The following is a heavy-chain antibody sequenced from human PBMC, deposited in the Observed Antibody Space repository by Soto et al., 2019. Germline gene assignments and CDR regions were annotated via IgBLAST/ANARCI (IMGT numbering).Heavy chain of an antibody. CDR2: ISYDGSNK. D-gene: IGHD3-22*01. CDR1: GFTFSSYA. V-gene: IGHV3-30-3*01. Sequence: GGSLRLSCAASGFTFSSYAMHWVRQAPGKGLEWVAVISYDGSNKYYADSVKGRFTISRDNSKNTLYLQMNSLRAEDTAVYYCARDPSRSVAYYYDSSGPDYWGQGTLVTVSS. J-gene: IGHJ4*02. CDR3: ARDPSRSVAYYYDSSGPDY.